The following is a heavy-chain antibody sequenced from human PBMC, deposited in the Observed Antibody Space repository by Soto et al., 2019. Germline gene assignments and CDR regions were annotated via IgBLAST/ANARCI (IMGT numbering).Heavy chain of an antibody. CDR2: IHYSGST. CDR3: AREGSTGGFDY. CDR1: GGSVSSGSYY. J-gene: IGHJ4*02. V-gene: IGHV4-61*01. Sequence: SETLSLTCTVSGGSVSSGSYYWTWIRQPPGKGLEWIGYIHYSGSTNYSPSLKSRVTISADTSKNQFSLKLSSVTAADTAVYYCAREGSTGGFDYWGQGNMVTVSS. D-gene: IGHD2-8*02.